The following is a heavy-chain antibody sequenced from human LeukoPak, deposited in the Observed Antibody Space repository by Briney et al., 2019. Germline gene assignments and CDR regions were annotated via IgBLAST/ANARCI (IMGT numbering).Heavy chain of an antibody. CDR3: ARDERGYYSDLGSSSPRNYYYYYMDV. Sequence: GGSLRLSCAASGFTFSSYEMNWVRQAPGKGLEWVSYISSSGSTIYYADSVKGRFTISRDNSKNTLYLQMNSLRVEDTAVYYCARDERGYYSDLGSSSPRNYYYYYMDVWGKGITVTISS. CDR1: GFTFSSYE. CDR2: ISSSGSTI. J-gene: IGHJ6*03. V-gene: IGHV3-48*03. D-gene: IGHD3-10*01.